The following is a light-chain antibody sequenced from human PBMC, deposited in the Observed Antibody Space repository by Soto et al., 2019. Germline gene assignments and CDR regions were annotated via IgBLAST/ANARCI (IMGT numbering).Light chain of an antibody. CDR2: LTS. V-gene: IGKV3-11*01. CDR1: QAVNTR. CDR3: HQRQSWPRT. J-gene: IGKJ1*01. Sequence: EIVLTQSPATLSSFPGDRVTLSCRASQAVNTRLGWYQAKPGQAPRLLIYLTSNRAAGIPARFSGSGSGTDFTLTISDVEPEDFAVYYCHQRQSWPRTFGQGTKVDIK.